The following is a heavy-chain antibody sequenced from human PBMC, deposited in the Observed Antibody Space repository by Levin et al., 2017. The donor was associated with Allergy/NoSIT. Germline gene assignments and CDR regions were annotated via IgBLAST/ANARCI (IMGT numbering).Heavy chain of an antibody. CDR1: GFTFSSYS. J-gene: IGHJ4*02. CDR2: ISSSSSYI. Sequence: GGSLRLSCAASGFTFSSYSMNWVRQAPGKGLEWVSSISSSSSYIYYADSVKGRFTISRDNAKNSLYLQMNSLRAEDTAVYYCARSEHDSSGYYFFDYWGQGTLVTVSS. CDR3: ARSEHDSSGYYFFDY. V-gene: IGHV3-21*01. D-gene: IGHD3-22*01.